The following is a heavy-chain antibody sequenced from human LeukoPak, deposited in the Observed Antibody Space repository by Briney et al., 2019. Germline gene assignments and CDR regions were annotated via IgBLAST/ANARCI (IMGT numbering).Heavy chain of an antibody. CDR2: INPNSGGT. D-gene: IGHD3-22*01. CDR1: GYTFTGYY. Sequence: ASVKVSCKASGYTFTGYYMHWVRQAPGQGLEWMGWINPNSGGTNYAQKFQGRVTMTRDTSISTAYMELSRLGSDDTAVYYCARGRYDSSGYSLDYWGQGTLVTVSS. V-gene: IGHV1-2*02. CDR3: ARGRYDSSGYSLDY. J-gene: IGHJ4*02.